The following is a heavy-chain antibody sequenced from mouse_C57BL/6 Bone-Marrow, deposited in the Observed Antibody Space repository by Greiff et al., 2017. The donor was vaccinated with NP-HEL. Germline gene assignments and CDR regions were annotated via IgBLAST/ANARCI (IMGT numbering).Heavy chain of an antibody. D-gene: IGHD2-4*01. V-gene: IGHV1-82*01. CDR2: IYPGDGDT. CDR1: GYAFSSSW. CDR3: ATYYDYGGCYFDY. Sequence: QVQLKQSGPELVKPGASVKISCKASGYAFSSSWMNWVKQRPGKGLEWIGRIYPGDGDTNYNGKFKGKATLTADKSSSTAYMQLSSLTSEDSAVYFCATYYDYGGCYFDYWGQGTTLTVSS. J-gene: IGHJ2*01.